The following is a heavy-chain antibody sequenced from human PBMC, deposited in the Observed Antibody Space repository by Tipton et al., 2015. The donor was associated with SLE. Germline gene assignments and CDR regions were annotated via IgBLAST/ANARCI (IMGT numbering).Heavy chain of an antibody. CDR2: IYYCGST. Sequence: TLSLTCTVSGGSISSHYWSWIRQPPGKGLEWIGYIYYCGSTYYNPPLKSRVTISVDTSKNQFSLKLSSVTAADTAVYYCARVLYGSGSPFDYWGQGTLVTVSS. D-gene: IGHD3-10*01. V-gene: IGHV4-59*11. CDR1: GGSISSHY. CDR3: ARVLYGSGSPFDY. J-gene: IGHJ4*02.